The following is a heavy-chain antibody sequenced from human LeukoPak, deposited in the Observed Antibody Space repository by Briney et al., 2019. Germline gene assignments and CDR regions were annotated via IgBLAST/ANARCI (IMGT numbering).Heavy chain of an antibody. Sequence: GGSLRLSCAASGFNFNSYWMSWVRQAPGKGLECVANIKQDGSDIYFVDSVKGRFTFSRDNAKNSLYLQMNSLRGEDTAVYYCARARYGSGGYFFDFWGQGTLVTVSS. D-gene: IGHD3-10*01. J-gene: IGHJ4*02. V-gene: IGHV3-7*04. CDR1: GFNFNSYW. CDR3: ARARYGSGGYFFDF. CDR2: IKQDGSDI.